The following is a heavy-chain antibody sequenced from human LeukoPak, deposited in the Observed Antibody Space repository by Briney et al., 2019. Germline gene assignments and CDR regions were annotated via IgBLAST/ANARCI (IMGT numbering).Heavy chain of an antibody. V-gene: IGHV3-23*01. J-gene: IGHJ4*02. D-gene: IGHD4-17*01. CDR3: AKVGYGDLAH. CDR1: GFXFSSYA. CDR2: ISGPGEFT. Sequence: GSXRLXCXASGFXFSSYAMTWVRQAPGKGLEWVSSISGPGEFTYYAESVKGRFTISRDNPENTVYLQMNSLRVDDTAVYYCAKVGYGDLAHWGQGTLVPVSS.